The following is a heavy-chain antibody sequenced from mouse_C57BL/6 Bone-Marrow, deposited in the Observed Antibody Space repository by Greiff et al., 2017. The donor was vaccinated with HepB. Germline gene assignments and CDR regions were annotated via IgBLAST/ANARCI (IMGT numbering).Heavy chain of an antibody. CDR3: ASPYYYGSSYDWYFDV. J-gene: IGHJ1*03. V-gene: IGHV14-3*01. CDR1: GFNIKNTY. Sequence: VQLKQSVAELVRPGASVKLSCTASGFNIKNTYMPWVKQRPEQGLEWIGRIDPANGNTKYAPKFQGKATITADTSSNTAYLQLSSLTSEDTAIYYCASPYYYGSSYDWYFDVWGTGTTVTVSS. CDR2: IDPANGNT. D-gene: IGHD1-1*01.